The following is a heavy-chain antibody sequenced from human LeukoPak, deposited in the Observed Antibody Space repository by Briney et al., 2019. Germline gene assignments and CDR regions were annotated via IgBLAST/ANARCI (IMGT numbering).Heavy chain of an antibody. CDR3: ARHRNTYFDY. CDR2: IKHDGSEK. Sequence: GGSLRLSCAASGVTFSSNWMSWVRQAPGKGLEWVANIKHDGSEKYYVDSVRGRFTISRDNAENSLYLQMNSLSAEDTAVYYRARHRNTYFDYWGQGTLVTVSS. CDR1: GVTFSSNW. V-gene: IGHV3-7*01. J-gene: IGHJ4*02.